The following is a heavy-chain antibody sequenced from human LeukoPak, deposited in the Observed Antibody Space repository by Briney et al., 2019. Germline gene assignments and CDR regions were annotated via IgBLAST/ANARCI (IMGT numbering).Heavy chain of an antibody. CDR2: INHSGST. CDR1: GGSFSGYY. J-gene: IGHJ3*02. V-gene: IGHV4-34*01. D-gene: IGHD2-2*01. Sequence: SETLSLTCAVYGGSFSGYYWSWIRQPPGKGLEWIGEINHSGSTNYNPSLKSRVTISVDTSKNQFSLKLSSVTAADTAVYYCARQPFMIAAMYAFDIWGQGTMVTVSS. CDR3: ARQPFMIAAMYAFDI.